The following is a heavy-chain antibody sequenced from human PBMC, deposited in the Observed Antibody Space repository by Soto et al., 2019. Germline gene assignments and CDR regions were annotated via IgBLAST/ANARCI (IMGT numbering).Heavy chain of an antibody. CDR1: GGSVSSAGHY. D-gene: IGHD1-26*01. V-gene: IGHV4-39*02. Sequence: QLQLQESGPGLVKPSETLPLTCTVSGGSVSSAGHYWGWIRQPPGKGLEWIGTIYYRGSTNYNPSLTSRLTIPVDTSKHHFSLTIPSVTAADRAVYYCVRIQATSRSGFGDVWGTGITVTVSS. J-gene: IGHJ6*04. CDR2: IYYRGST. CDR3: VRIQATSRSGFGDV.